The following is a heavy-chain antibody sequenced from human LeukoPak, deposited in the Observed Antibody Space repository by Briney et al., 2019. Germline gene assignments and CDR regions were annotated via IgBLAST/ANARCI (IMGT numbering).Heavy chain of an antibody. CDR3: ARDQDYYDSSGYYPPDAFDI. CDR2: ISAYNGNT. D-gene: IGHD3-22*01. V-gene: IGHV1-18*01. J-gene: IGHJ3*02. CDR1: GYTFTSYG. Sequence: VSVKVSCKASGYTFTSYGISWVRQAPGQGLEWMGWISAYNGNTNYAQKLQGRVTVTTDTSTSTAYMELRSLRSDDTAVYYCARDQDYYDSSGYYPPDAFDIWGQGTMVTVSS.